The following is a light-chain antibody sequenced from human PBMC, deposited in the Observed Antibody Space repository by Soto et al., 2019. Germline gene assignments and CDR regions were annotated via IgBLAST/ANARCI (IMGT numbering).Light chain of an antibody. J-gene: IGLJ3*02. CDR3: ETWDSSTRV. Sequence: QPVLTQSSSASASPGSSVRLTCTLSSGHRSHTIAWHQQQPGKAPRYLMDLESSGNYNKGSGVPDRFSGSSSGADRFLTISNRQSEDEADYYCETWDSSTRVYGGGTKLTVL. CDR2: LESSGNY. V-gene: IGLV4-60*03. CDR1: SGHRSHT.